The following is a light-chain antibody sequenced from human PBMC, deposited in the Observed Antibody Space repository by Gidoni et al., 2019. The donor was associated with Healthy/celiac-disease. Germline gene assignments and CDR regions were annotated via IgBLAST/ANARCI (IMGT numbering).Light chain of an antibody. Sequence: DIVMTQSPDSLAVSLGERATINCKSSQSVLYSSNNKNYLAWYQQKPGQPPKLLIYWASTRESGVPDRFSGSGSETDFTLTISSLQAEDVAVYYCQQYYSTPLTFGGXTKVEIK. J-gene: IGKJ4*01. V-gene: IGKV4-1*01. CDR1: QSVLYSSNNKNY. CDR3: QQYYSTPLT. CDR2: WAS.